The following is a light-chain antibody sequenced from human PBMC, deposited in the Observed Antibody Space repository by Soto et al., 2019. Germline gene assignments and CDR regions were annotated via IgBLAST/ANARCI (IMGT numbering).Light chain of an antibody. Sequence: DIQMTQSPSSLSASVGDRVTITCRASQGISNYLAWYQQKPGKVPKLLIYGASTLQSEVPSRFSRIGSGTDFTLTIRSLQPEVVATYSCQKYNTAPKTFGQGTKVQI. CDR2: GAS. V-gene: IGKV1-27*01. CDR3: QKYNTAPKT. CDR1: QGISNY. J-gene: IGKJ1*01.